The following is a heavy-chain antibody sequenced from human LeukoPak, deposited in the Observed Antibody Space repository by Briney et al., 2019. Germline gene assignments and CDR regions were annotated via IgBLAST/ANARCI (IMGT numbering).Heavy chain of an antibody. D-gene: IGHD6-13*01. J-gene: IGHJ5*02. CDR3: ARDRSGGYSSSWYWFDP. CDR2: DGSDX. Sequence: DGSDXYYVDSVRGXFTISXDNAENSLYLQMNSLTAEDTALYYCARDRSGGYSSSWYWFDPWGQGTLVTVSS. V-gene: IGHV3-7*03.